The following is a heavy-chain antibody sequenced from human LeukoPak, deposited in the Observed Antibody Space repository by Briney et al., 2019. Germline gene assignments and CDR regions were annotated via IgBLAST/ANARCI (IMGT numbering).Heavy chain of an antibody. CDR3: ARGLNVPAALYYYYYYMDV. V-gene: IGHV1-8*03. CDR1: GYTLTELS. J-gene: IGHJ6*03. Sequence: ASVKVSCKVSGYTLTELSMHWVRQATGQGLEWMGWLNPNSGNTGYAQKFQGRVTITRNTSMSTAYMELSGLRSEDTAVYYCARGLNVPAALYYYYYYMDVWGKGTTVTVSS. D-gene: IGHD2-2*01. CDR2: LNPNSGNT.